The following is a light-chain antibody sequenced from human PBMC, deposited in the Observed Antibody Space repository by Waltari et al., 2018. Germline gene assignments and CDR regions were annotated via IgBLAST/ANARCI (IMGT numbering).Light chain of an antibody. CDR3: QQSYTTPWT. CDR2: AAS. J-gene: IGKJ1*01. CDR1: QSTNSY. Sequence: DIQMTQSPSSLSASVGDRVTITCRASQSTNSYLNWYQEKPGKAPKVLIYAASSLQSGVPSRFSGSGSGTDFTLTISSLQPEDFATYYCQQSYTTPWTFGQGTNVEIK. V-gene: IGKV1-39*01.